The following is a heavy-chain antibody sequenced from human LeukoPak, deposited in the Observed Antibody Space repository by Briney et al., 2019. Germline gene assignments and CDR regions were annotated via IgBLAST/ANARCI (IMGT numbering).Heavy chain of an antibody. Sequence: GRSLRLSCAASGFTFSSYGMHWVSHAPGKGLEWVAVISYDGSNKYYADSVKGRFTISRDNSKNTLYLQMNSLRAEDTAVYYCAKGYSSSWYGLDWFDPWGQGTLVTVSS. CDR3: AKGYSSSWYGLDWFDP. CDR1: GFTFSSYG. D-gene: IGHD6-13*01. CDR2: ISYDGSNK. V-gene: IGHV3-30*18. J-gene: IGHJ5*02.